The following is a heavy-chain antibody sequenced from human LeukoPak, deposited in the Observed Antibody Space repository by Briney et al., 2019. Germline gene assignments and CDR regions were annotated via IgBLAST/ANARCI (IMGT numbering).Heavy chain of an antibody. CDR1: GGSVSSSNYH. J-gene: IGHJ4*02. V-gene: IGHV4-39*01. CDR2: LFSTGIT. D-gene: IGHD2-2*01. CDR3: ASSPGSRTSWFHFYN. Sequence: HPSETLSLTCTVSGGSVSSSNYHWAWLRQSPGMGLEWIGTLFSTGITSQTPDASLRSPVTLSVDTSRHQFSLELRSLTAADTAIFYCASSPGSRTSWFHFYNWGQGTLVTVSS.